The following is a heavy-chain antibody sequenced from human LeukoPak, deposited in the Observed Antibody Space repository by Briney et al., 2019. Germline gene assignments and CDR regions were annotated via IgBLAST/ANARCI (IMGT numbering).Heavy chain of an antibody. D-gene: IGHD3-3*01. V-gene: IGHV4-59*08. CDR1: GGSISSYY. Sequence: AETLSLTCTVSGGSISSYYWSWIRQPPGKGLEWIGYIYYSGSTKYNPSPMSRLTISVDTPNNQLSLKLTSGPAADTAVYYCASQYFDDAFDIWGQGTMVTVSS. J-gene: IGHJ3*02. CDR3: ASQYFDDAFDI. CDR2: IYYSGST.